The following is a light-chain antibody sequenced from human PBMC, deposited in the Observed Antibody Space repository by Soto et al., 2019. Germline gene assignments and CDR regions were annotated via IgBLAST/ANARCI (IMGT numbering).Light chain of an antibody. CDR2: KAS. V-gene: IGKV1-5*03. Sequence: DIQMTQSPSTLSGSVGDRVTITCRASQTISSWLAWYQQKPGKAPKLLIYKASTLNSGVPSRFSGSGSGTEFPLPISSLQPDDFAPYYCQHYNSYSEAFGQGTKVELK. CDR3: QHYNSYSEA. J-gene: IGKJ1*01. CDR1: QTISSW.